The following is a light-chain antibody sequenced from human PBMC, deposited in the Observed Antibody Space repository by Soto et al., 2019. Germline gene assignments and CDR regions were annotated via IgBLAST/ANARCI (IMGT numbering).Light chain of an antibody. V-gene: IGKV3-20*01. CDR3: QQYGSSPLT. CDR1: QSVSSSY. J-gene: IGKJ4*02. CDR2: GAS. Sequence: IVLTQSPGTLSLSPGERATLSCRASQSVSSSYLAWYQQKPGQAPRLLIYGASSRATGIPDRFSRSGSGTYFTLPISRLEPEDFAVYYCQQYGSSPLTFGGETKVEIK.